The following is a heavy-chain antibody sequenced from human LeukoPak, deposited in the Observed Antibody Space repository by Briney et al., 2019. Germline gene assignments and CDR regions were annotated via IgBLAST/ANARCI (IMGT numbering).Heavy chain of an antibody. CDR1: GFTFSSYA. Sequence: PGGSLRLSCAASGFTFSSYAMHWVRQAPGKGLEWVAVISYDGSNKYYADSVKGRFTISRDNSKNTLYLQMNSLRAEDTAVYYCARDPSRGAFDIWGQGTMVTVSS. J-gene: IGHJ3*02. CDR2: ISYDGSNK. CDR3: ARDPSRGAFDI. V-gene: IGHV3-30-3*01.